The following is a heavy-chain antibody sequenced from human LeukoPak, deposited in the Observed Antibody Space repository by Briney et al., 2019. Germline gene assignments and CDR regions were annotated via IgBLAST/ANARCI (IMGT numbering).Heavy chain of an antibody. J-gene: IGHJ4*02. V-gene: IGHV4-39*01. CDR3: ARHRIYYYDSSGYYYTPYYFDY. D-gene: IGHD3-22*01. CDR1: GFTFSSYS. CDR2: IYYSGST. Sequence: GSLRLSCAASGFTFSSYSMNWIRQPPGKGLEWIGSIYYSGSTYYNPSLKSRVTISVDTSKNQFSLKLSSVTAADTAVYYCARHRIYYYDSSGYYYTPYYFDYWGQGTLVTVSS.